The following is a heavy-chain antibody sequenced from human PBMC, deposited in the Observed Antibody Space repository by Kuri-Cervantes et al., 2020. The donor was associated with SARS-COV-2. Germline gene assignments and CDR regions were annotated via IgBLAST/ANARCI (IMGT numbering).Heavy chain of an antibody. CDR2: IWYDGSNK. V-gene: IGHV3-33*08. Sequence: GESLKISCAASGFTFSSYGMHWVRQAPGKGLEWVAVIWYDGSNKYYADSVKGRFTTSRDNSKNTLYLQMNSLRAEDTAVYYCASLGYCSSTSCRGVDVWGQGTTVTVSS. CDR3: ASLGYCSSTSCRGVDV. D-gene: IGHD2-2*01. J-gene: IGHJ6*02. CDR1: GFTFSSYG.